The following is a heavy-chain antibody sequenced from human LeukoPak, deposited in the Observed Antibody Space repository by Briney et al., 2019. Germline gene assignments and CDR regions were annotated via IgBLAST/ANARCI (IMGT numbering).Heavy chain of an antibody. CDR2: IIPILGIA. Sequence: SVKVSCKASGGTFSSYAISWVRQAPGQGLEWMGRIIPILGIANYAQKFQGRVTITADKSTSTAYMELSSLRSEDTAVYYCANGDRKWWSDRWGQGTLVTVSS. J-gene: IGHJ5*02. CDR3: ANGDRKWWSDR. V-gene: IGHV1-69*04. CDR1: GGTFSSYA. D-gene: IGHD4-17*01.